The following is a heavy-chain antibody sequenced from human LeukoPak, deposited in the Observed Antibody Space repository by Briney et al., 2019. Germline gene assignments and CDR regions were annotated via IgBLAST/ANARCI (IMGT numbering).Heavy chain of an antibody. V-gene: IGHV3-33*01. D-gene: IGHD6-13*01. CDR2: IWYDASNK. CDR1: GFTFSSFG. Sequence: GGSLRLSCAASGFTFSSFGMHWVRQAPGKGLEWVAVIWYDASNKYYADSVKGRFTISRDNSKNTLYLQVNSLRDDDTAVYYCVRGVGVSRFNYLDSWGQGTLVIVSS. J-gene: IGHJ4*02. CDR3: VRGVGVSRFNYLDS.